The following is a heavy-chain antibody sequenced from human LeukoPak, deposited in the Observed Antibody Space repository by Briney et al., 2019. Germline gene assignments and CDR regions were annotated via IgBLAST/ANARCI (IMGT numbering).Heavy chain of an antibody. CDR3: ARRRSGWHDAFDI. CDR1: GGSISNYY. V-gene: IGHV4-59*01. J-gene: IGHJ3*02. Sequence: SETLSLTCTVSGGSISNYYWSWIRQPPGKGLEWIGYIYYSGSTNYNPSLKSRVTISVDTPKNQFSLKLSSVTAADTAVYYCARRRSGWHDAFDIWGQGTMVTVSS. D-gene: IGHD6-19*01. CDR2: IYYSGST.